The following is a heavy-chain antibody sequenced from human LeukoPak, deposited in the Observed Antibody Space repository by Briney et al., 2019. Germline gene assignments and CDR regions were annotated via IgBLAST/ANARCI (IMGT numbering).Heavy chain of an antibody. CDR1: GYSFTSHW. CDR2: IYPGDSDT. Sequence: GESLKISCKGSGYSFTSHWIGWVRQMPGKGLEWMGIIYPGDSDTRYSPSFQGQVTISADKSISTAYLQWSSLKASDTAMYYCARRTPISVGGYYFDYWGQGTLVTVSS. CDR3: ARRTPISVGGYYFDY. J-gene: IGHJ4*02. V-gene: IGHV5-51*01. D-gene: IGHD3-10*01.